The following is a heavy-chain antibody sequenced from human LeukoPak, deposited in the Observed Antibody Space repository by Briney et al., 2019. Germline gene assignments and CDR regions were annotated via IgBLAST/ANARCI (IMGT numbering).Heavy chain of an antibody. CDR2: IYYSGST. Sequence: SETLSLTCTVSDGSISSSIYYWGWIRQPPGKGLEWIGNIYYSGSTSYNASLKSRVTISVDTSKNQFSLKVSSVTAADTAVYYCARGDGYNPEAIWGQGTMVTVSS. CDR1: DGSISSSIYY. CDR3: ARGDGYNPEAI. V-gene: IGHV4-39*01. D-gene: IGHD5-24*01. J-gene: IGHJ3*02.